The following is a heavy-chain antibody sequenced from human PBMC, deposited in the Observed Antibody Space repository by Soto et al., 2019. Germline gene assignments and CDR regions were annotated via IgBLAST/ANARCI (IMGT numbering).Heavy chain of an antibody. V-gene: IGHV4-31*03. J-gene: IGHJ4*02. Sequence: PSETLSHTCTVSGGSISSGGYYWSWIRQHPGKGLEGIGYIYYSGSTYYNPSLKSRVTISVDTSKSQFSLKLSSVTAADTAVYYCARDRDTAMEHYFDSWGQGTLVTVSS. CDR1: GGSISSGGYY. CDR2: IYYSGST. CDR3: ARDRDTAMEHYFDS. D-gene: IGHD5-18*01.